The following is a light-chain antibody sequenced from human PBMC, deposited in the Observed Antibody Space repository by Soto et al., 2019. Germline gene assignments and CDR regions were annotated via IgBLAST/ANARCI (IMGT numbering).Light chain of an antibody. CDR2: EVS. Sequence: QSVLTQPASVSGSPGQSMTISCTGTTSDVGGYNYVSWYQQHPGKAPKLLIYEVSNRPSGVSNRFSGSKSGNTASLTISGLQAEDEAAYYCFSYTTSSAPYVFGTGTKVTVL. J-gene: IGLJ1*01. V-gene: IGLV2-14*01. CDR1: TSDVGGYNY. CDR3: FSYTTSSAPYV.